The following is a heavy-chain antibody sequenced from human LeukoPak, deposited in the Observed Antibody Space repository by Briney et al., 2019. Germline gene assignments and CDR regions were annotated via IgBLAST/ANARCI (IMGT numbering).Heavy chain of an antibody. CDR2: IYYSGST. D-gene: IGHD3-22*01. J-gene: IGHJ4*02. V-gene: IGHV4-59*01. CDR3: ARVGPNSSGYFDFDY. Sequence: PSETLSLTCTVSGGSISSYYWSWIRQPPGKGLEWIGYIYYSGSTNYNPSLKSRVTILVDTSKNQFSLKLSSVTAADTAVYYCARVGPNSSGYFDFDYWGQGTLVTVSS. CDR1: GGSISSYY.